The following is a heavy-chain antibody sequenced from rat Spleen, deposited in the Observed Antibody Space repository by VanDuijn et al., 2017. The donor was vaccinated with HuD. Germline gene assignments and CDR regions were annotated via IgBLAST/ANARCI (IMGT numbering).Heavy chain of an antibody. V-gene: IGHV5-29*01. Sequence: EVQLVETGGGLVQPGRSLKLSCASSGFTFSDYGMSWVRQGPTKGLEWVATISYGDRSGKRSTYYRDSVNGRFTISRDNAKSTLTLQMDSLRSEDTATYYCARRHYGYTDYFDYWGQGVMVTVSS. CDR1: GFTFSDYG. CDR3: ARRHYGYTDYFDY. J-gene: IGHJ2*01. CDR2: ISYGDRSGKRST. D-gene: IGHD1-6*01.